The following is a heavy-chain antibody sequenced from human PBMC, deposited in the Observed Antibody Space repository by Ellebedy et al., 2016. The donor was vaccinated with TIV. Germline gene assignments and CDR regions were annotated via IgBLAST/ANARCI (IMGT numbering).Heavy chain of an antibody. CDR2: INHSGST. CDR3: ARGSGVVGASTGYYYYYGMDV. J-gene: IGHJ6*02. D-gene: IGHD1-26*01. Sequence: SETLSLXXAVYGGSFSGYYWSWIRQPPGKGLEWIGEINHSGSTNYNPSLKSRVTISVDTSKNQFSLKLSSVTAADTAVYYCARGSGVVGASTGYYYYYGMDVWGQGTTVTVSS. CDR1: GGSFSGYY. V-gene: IGHV4-34*01.